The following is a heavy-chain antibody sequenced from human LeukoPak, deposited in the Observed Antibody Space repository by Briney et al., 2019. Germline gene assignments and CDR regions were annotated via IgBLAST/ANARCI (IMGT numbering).Heavy chain of an antibody. CDR1: GGSVSSGSYY. Sequence: SETLSLTCTVSGGSVSSGSYYWSWIRQPPGKGLEWIGYIYYSGSTNYNPSLKSRVTISVDTSKNQFSLKLSSVTAADTAVYYCARVKTYYYDSSGYYYVRYFDYWGQGTLVTVSS. D-gene: IGHD3-22*01. J-gene: IGHJ4*02. CDR2: IYYSGST. CDR3: ARVKTYYYDSSGYYYVRYFDY. V-gene: IGHV4-61*01.